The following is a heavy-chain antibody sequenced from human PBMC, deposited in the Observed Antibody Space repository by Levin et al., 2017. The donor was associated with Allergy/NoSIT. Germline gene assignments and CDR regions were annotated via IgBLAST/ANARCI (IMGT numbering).Heavy chain of an antibody. CDR2: INHSGST. CDR1: GGSFSGYY. Sequence: SQTLSLTCAVYGGSFSGYYWSWIRQPPGKGLEWIGEINHSGSTNYNPSLKSRVTISVDTSKNQFSLKLSSVTAADTAVYYCARIGVGGTHDFWSGLYYYMDVWGKGTTVTVSS. J-gene: IGHJ6*03. CDR3: ARIGVGGTHDFWSGLYYYMDV. V-gene: IGHV4-34*01. D-gene: IGHD3-3*01.